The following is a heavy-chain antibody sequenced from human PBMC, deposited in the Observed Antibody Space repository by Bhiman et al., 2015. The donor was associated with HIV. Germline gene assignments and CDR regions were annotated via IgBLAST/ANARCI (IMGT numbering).Heavy chain of an antibody. V-gene: IGHV3-15*01. J-gene: IGHJ5*02. D-gene: IGHD1-1*01. CDR2: IKSKPDGGTT. Sequence: VQLVKSGGGLVKPGGSLRLSCAASGFTFFNAWMSWVRQAPGKGLEWVGRIKSKPDGGTTDYATPVKGRFTISRDDSKNTLYLQMKSLRIEDTAVYYCTTDLEFAFDPWGQGTPGHRLL. CDR1: GFTFFNAW. CDR3: TTDLEFAFDP.